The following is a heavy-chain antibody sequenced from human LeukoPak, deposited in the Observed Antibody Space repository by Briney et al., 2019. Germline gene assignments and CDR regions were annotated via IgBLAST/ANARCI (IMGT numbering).Heavy chain of an antibody. CDR3: ARSVEGSFDY. V-gene: IGHV3-48*01. D-gene: IGHD6-19*01. J-gene: IGHJ4*02. CDR2: INAHRTT. CDR1: GFTFNPYS. Sequence: GGSLRLSCATSGFTFNPYSINWVRQAPGKGLEWISYINAHRTTYYSDSVEGRFTISRDNAKNSAYLQLNSLRVEDTAMYYCARSVEGSFDYWGQGTLVTVSS.